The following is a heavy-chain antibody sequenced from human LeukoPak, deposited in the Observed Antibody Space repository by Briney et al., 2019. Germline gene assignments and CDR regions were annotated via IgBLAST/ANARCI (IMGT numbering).Heavy chain of an antibody. D-gene: IGHD6-6*01. V-gene: IGHV5-51*01. J-gene: IGHJ4*02. Sequence: GESLKTSRWSPGYRFNNYWHGLVRQVPGKGLEWMGIIYPGDSDSKYSPSFQGQVTISADKAISTAYLQWSSLKASDTAMYYCARHRSSSPFDYWGQGTLVTVSS. CDR1: GYRFNNYW. CDR3: ARHRSSSPFDY. CDR2: IYPGDSDS.